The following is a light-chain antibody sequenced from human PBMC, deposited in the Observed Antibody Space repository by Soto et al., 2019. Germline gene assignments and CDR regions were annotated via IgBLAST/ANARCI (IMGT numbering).Light chain of an antibody. V-gene: IGKV3-20*01. CDR1: QSVSSR. CDR2: GAS. J-gene: IGKJ4*02. Sequence: EIVMTQSPGTLSVSPGERATLSCRASQSVSSRLAWYQQKPGQAPSLLIYGASTRAAGIPDRFSGSGSGTDFTRTISRLEPEDFAVYYCHQYDSSPLTFGGGTKVEIK. CDR3: HQYDSSPLT.